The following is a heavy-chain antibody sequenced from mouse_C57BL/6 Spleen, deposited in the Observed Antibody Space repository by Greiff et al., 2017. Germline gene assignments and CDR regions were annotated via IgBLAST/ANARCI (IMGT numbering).Heavy chain of an antibody. V-gene: IGHV1-7*01. Sequence: ESGAELAKPGASVKLSCKASGYTFTSYWMHWVKQRPGQGLEWIGYINPSSGYTKYNQKFKDKATLTADKSSSKAYMQLSSLTYQDSAVYYCARPYSNDGPMDYWGQGTSVTVSS. CDR1: GYTFTSYW. CDR3: ARPYSNDGPMDY. D-gene: IGHD2-5*01. CDR2: INPSSGYT. J-gene: IGHJ4*01.